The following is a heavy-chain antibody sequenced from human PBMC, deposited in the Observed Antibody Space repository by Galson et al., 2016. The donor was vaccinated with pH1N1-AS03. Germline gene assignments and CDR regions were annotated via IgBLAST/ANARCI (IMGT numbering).Heavy chain of an antibody. CDR1: GDSIGRNN. V-gene: IGHV4-59*01. Sequence: SETLSLTCSVSGDSIGRNNWSWIRQAPGKGLEWIGSIYSIGGTNYNPSLESRITISVETSKNQFSLKLRSVTAADTAVYYCARATAVGPPYFDYWGQGTVATVSS. J-gene: IGHJ4*02. CDR2: IYSIGGT. CDR3: ARATAVGPPYFDY. D-gene: IGHD6-13*01.